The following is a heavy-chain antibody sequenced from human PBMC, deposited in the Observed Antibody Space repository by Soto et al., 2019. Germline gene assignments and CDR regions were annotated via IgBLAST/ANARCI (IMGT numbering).Heavy chain of an antibody. CDR2: INPNSGGT. V-gene: IGHV1-2*02. CDR1: GYTFTGYY. D-gene: IGHD6-19*01. J-gene: IGHJ5*02. CDR3: ARELLAVAGPAFDP. Sequence: GASVKVSCKASGYTFTGYYMHWVRQAPGQGLEWMGWINPNSGGTNYAQKFQGRVTMTRDTSISTAYMELSRLRSDDTAVYCCARELLAVAGPAFDPWGQGTLVTVSS.